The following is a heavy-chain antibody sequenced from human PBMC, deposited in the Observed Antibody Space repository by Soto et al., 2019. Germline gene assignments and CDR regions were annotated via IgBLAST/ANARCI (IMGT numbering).Heavy chain of an antibody. CDR3: AHRLTWDAFDI. CDR2: IYWDDEK. Sequence: QITLKESGPTLVKRTQTLTLTCTFSVFSLSDNGVGVGWIRQPPGKALEWLALIYWDDEKNYSPSLNTRLTTTKDTSKNQVLLTMTNMHPVDTATYYCAHRLTWDAFDIWGQGTMVTVSS. CDR1: VFSLSDNGVG. J-gene: IGHJ3*02. V-gene: IGHV2-5*02. D-gene: IGHD1-26*01.